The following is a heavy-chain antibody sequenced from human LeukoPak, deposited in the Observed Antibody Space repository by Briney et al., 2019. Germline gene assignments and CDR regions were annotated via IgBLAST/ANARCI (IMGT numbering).Heavy chain of an antibody. V-gene: IGHV4-4*02. CDR3: ARTTEGYCSSASCFGFSYSYYMDV. D-gene: IGHD2-2*01. J-gene: IGHJ6*03. Sequence: SGTLSLTCAVSGGSISTTSWWIWVRQPPGKGLEWIGDIYHSGSTNCNSSLTSRVTISIDKSKEQFSLNLSSVTAADTAVYYCARTTEGYCSSASCFGFSYSYYMDVWGKGTTVTISS. CDR1: GGSISTTSW. CDR2: IYHSGST.